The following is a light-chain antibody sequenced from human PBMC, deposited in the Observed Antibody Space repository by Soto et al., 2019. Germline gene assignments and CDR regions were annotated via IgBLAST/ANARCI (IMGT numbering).Light chain of an antibody. CDR2: GAS. V-gene: IGKV3-20*01. CDR3: QQYGGSPRT. Sequence: EIVLTQSPGILSLSPGERATLSCRASQSVSNDFLAWYQQKPGQAPRLLIYGASTRATDVPDRFSGSGSGADFTLTISRLEPEDFAVYYCQQYGGSPRTFGQGTKLDIK. J-gene: IGKJ1*01. CDR1: QSVSNDF.